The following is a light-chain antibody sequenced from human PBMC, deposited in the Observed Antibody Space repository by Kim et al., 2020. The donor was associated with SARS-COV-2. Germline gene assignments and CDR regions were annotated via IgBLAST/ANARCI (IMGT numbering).Light chain of an antibody. J-gene: IGLJ1*01. CDR2: RDS. CDR1: NIGSKN. V-gene: IGLV3-9*01. Sequence: SYELTQPLSVSVALGQTARITCGGNNIGSKNVHWYQQKPGQAPVLVIHRDSNRPSGIPERFSGSNSGNTATLTISRAQAGDEADYYCQVWDSSTYVFGTGTKVTVL. CDR3: QVWDSSTYV.